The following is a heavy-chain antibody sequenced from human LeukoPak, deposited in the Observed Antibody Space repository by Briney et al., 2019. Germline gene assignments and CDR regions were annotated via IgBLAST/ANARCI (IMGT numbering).Heavy chain of an antibody. J-gene: IGHJ3*02. Sequence: ASVKVSCKASGYTFTSYYMHWVRQAPGQGLEWMGIINPSGGSTSYAQKFQGRVTMTRDTSTSTVYMELSSLRSEDTAVYYCARDFERNFDWLLYTHAFVIWGQGTMVTVSS. CDR2: INPSGGST. CDR1: GYTFTSYY. V-gene: IGHV1-46*01. CDR3: ARDFERNFDWLLYTHAFVI. D-gene: IGHD3-9*01.